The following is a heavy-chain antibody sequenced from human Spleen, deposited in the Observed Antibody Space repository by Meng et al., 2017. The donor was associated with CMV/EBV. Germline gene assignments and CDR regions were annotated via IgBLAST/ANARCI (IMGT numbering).Heavy chain of an antibody. CDR2: IRFNGRNE. CDR1: GFTFSNFG. J-gene: IGHJ5*01. D-gene: IGHD1-26*01. Sequence: GESLKISCVGSGFTFSNFGMHWVRQAPGKGLQWVASIRFNGRNEDYLDSVKGRFTISRDNSKKTMSLQMNSLRTEDTAVYYCTKDPSGSYDWFDPWGQGTTVTVSS. CDR3: TKDPSGSYDWFDP. V-gene: IGHV3-30*02.